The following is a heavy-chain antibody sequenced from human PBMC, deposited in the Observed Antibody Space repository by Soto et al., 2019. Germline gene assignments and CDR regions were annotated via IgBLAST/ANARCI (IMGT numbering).Heavy chain of an antibody. CDR3: ARDGIAADHAYYYYMDV. V-gene: IGHV3-21*01. CDR2: ISSSSSYI. CDR1: GFTFSSYS. D-gene: IGHD6-13*01. Sequence: GGSLRLSCAASGFTFSSYSMNWVRQAPGKGLEWVSSISSSSSYIYYADSVKGRFTISRDNAKNSLYLQMNSLRAEDTAVYYCARDGIAADHAYYYYMDVWGKGTTVTVSS. J-gene: IGHJ6*03.